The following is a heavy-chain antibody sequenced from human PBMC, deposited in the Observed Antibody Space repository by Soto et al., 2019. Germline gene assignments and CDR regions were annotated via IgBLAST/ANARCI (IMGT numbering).Heavy chain of an antibody. CDR3: ARTHRPQNPYRAA. CDR2: IIPILGIA. D-gene: IGHD4-4*01. V-gene: IGHV1-69*02. Sequence: ASVKVSCKASGGTFSSYTISWVRQAPGQGLEWMGRIIPILGIANYAQKFQGRVTITADKSTSTAYMELSSLRSEDTAVYYCARTHRPQNPYRAAGGKGTALPAPS. J-gene: IGHJ6*03. CDR1: GGTFSSYT.